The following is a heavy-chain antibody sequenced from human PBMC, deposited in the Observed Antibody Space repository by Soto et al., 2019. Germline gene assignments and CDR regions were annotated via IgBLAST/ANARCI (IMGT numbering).Heavy chain of an antibody. Sequence: QVQLVQSGAEVKKPGSSVKVSCKASGGTFSSYTISWVRQAPGQGLEWMGRIIPILGIANYAQQFQGRVTITADKSTSTAYMELSSRISEDTAVYYCARANGWKITMVRGVTNWFDPWGQGTLVAVAS. CDR2: IIPILGIA. D-gene: IGHD3-10*01. J-gene: IGHJ5*02. CDR3: ARANGWKITMVRGVTNWFDP. CDR1: GGTFSSYT. V-gene: IGHV1-69*02.